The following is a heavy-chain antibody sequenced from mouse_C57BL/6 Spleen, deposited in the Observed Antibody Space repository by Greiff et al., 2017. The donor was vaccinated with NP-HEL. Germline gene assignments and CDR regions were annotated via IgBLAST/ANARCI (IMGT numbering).Heavy chain of an antibody. CDR2: INPNNGGT. CDR1: GYTFTDYY. V-gene: IGHV1-26*01. CDR3: ARSRVPLYAMDY. D-gene: IGHD5-1*01. J-gene: IGHJ4*01. Sequence: EVKLQQSGPELVKPGASVKISCKASGYTFTDYYMNWVKQSHGKSLEWIGDINPNNGGTSYNQKFKGKATLTVDKSSSTAYMELRSLTSEDSAVYYCARSRVPLYAMDYWGQGTSVTVSS.